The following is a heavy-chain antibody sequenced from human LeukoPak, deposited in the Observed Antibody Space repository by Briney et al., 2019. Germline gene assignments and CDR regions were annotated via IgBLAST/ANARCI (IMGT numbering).Heavy chain of an antibody. J-gene: IGHJ6*02. V-gene: IGHV4-30-4*01. Sequence: PSETLSLTCTVSGGSISSGDYYWSWIRQPPGKGLEWIGYIYYSGSTYYNPSLKSRVTISVDTSKNQFSLKLSSVTAADTAVYYCARGDVVVLEGMDVWGQGTTVTVSS. CDR3: ARGDVVVLEGMDV. CDR1: GGSISSGDYY. D-gene: IGHD2-2*01. CDR2: IYYSGST.